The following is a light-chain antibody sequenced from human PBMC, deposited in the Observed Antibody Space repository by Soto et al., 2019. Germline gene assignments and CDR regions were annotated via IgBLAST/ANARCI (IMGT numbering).Light chain of an antibody. CDR2: GAS. CDR1: QSVSSNF. V-gene: IGKV3-20*01. Sequence: ELVLTQSPGTLSLSPGERATLSCRASQSVSSNFLAWYQQKPGQAPRLLIYGASNRATGIPDRFSGSGSGTDFTLTISILEPEDFAVYYCQKYGSCPRTFGQGTKVEIK. CDR3: QKYGSCPRT. J-gene: IGKJ1*01.